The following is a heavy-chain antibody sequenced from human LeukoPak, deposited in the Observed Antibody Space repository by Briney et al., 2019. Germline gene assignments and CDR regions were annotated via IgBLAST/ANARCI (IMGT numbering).Heavy chain of an antibody. CDR2: ISGSSRTI. CDR1: GFSFSTYG. D-gene: IGHD3-22*01. CDR3: AKDRVYYFDSSGYSCDY. Sequence: GGSLRLSCAASGFSFSTYGMHWVRQAPGKGLEWLSYISGSSRTIDYADSVKGRFTISRDNAKSSLYLQMNSLRDEDTAVYYCAKDRVYYFDSSGYSCDYWGQGSLVTVSS. V-gene: IGHV3-48*02. J-gene: IGHJ4*02.